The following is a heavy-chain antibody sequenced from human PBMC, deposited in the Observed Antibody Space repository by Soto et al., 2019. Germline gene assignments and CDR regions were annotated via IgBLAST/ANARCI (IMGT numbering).Heavy chain of an antibody. CDR1: GFTFTNYA. J-gene: IGHJ4*02. Sequence: GGSLRLSCAASGFTFTNYAMSWVRQAPGKGLEWVSAISSSGGSTCYADSVKGRFTISRDNSKYRLYLQMNSLRAEDTAVYYCAKDQAGVALYYFDYWGQGTPVTVSS. CDR3: AKDQAGVALYYFDY. V-gene: IGHV3-23*01. CDR2: ISSSGGST. D-gene: IGHD3-3*01.